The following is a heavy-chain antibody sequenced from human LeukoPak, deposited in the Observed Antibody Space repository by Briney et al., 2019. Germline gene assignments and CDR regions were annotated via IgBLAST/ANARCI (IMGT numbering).Heavy chain of an antibody. J-gene: IGHJ5*02. Sequence: ASVKVSCKASGYTFTGYYMHWVRQAPGQGLEWMGWINPNSGGTNYAQKFQGRVTMTRDTSISTAYMEVSRLRSDDTAVYYCARRRGYSGNWFDPWGQGTLVTVSS. CDR1: GYTFTGYY. D-gene: IGHD5-12*01. CDR2: INPNSGGT. V-gene: IGHV1-2*02. CDR3: ARRRGYSGNWFDP.